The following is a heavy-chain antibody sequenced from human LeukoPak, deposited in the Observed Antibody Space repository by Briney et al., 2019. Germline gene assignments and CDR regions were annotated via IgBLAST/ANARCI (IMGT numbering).Heavy chain of an antibody. CDR3: ARDDYGGNSWFDP. V-gene: IGHV1-2*02. CDR2: INPNSGGT. Sequence: GASVKVSCKASGYTFTGYYMHWVRQAPGQGLEWMGWINPNSGGTNYAQKFQGRVTMTRDTSISTAYMELSRLRSDDTAVYYCARDDYGGNSWFDPWGQGTLVTVSS. J-gene: IGHJ5*02. D-gene: IGHD4-23*01. CDR1: GYTFTGYY.